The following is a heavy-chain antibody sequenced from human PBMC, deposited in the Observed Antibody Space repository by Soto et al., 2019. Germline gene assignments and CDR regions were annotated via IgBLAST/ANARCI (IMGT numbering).Heavy chain of an antibody. CDR3: ARVYSSGWSFYYGTDV. V-gene: IGHV6-1*01. J-gene: IGHJ6*02. D-gene: IGHD6-19*01. CDR1: GDSLSSNSAI. CDR2: TYYTSKWYN. Sequence: PSQTLSLTCAIFGDSLSSNSAIWNWFRQSPSRGLEWLGRTYYTSKWYNDYAVSVKSRISINPDTSKNQVSLQLNSVTPEDTAVYYCARVYSSGWSFYYGTDVWGQGPTVTVSS.